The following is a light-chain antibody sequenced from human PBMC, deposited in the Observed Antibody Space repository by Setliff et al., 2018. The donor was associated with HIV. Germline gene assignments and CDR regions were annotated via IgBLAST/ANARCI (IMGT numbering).Light chain of an antibody. CDR3: CSYAGSYTYV. CDR2: DVS. Sequence: ALTQPRSVSGSPGQSVTISCTGTSSDVGGYNYVSWYQQHPGKAPKLMIYDVSKRPSGVPDRFPDTASLTISGLQAEDEADYYCCSYAGSYTYVFGTGTKVTVL. V-gene: IGLV2-11*01. J-gene: IGLJ1*01. CDR1: SSDVGGYNY.